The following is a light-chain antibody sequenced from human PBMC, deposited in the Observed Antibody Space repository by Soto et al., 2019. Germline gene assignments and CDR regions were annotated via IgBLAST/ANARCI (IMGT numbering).Light chain of an antibody. CDR3: SSYTSSSIYV. Sequence: QSARTQPASVSGSPGQSITISCTGTSSDVGGYNYVSWYQQHPGKAPKLMIYDVSNRPSGVSNRFSGSKSGNTASLTISGLQAEDEADYYCSSYTSSSIYVFGTGTKVTVL. CDR2: DVS. J-gene: IGLJ1*01. V-gene: IGLV2-14*01. CDR1: SSDVGGYNY.